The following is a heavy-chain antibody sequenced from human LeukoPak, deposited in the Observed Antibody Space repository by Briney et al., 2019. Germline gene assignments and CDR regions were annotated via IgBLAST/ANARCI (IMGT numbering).Heavy chain of an antibody. CDR1: GFTFSIYA. Sequence: SGGSLRLSCAASGFTFSIYAMSWVRQAPGKGLEWVSAISGSGGSTYYADSVKGRFTISRHNSKNTLYLQMNSLRAEDTAVYYCAKGQTATGWDYWGQGTLVTVSS. D-gene: IGHD5-24*01. CDR2: ISGSGGST. CDR3: AKGQTATGWDY. V-gene: IGHV3-23*01. J-gene: IGHJ4*02.